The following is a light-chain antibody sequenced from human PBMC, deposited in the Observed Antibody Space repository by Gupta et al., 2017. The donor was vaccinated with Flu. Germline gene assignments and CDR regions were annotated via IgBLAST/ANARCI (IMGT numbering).Light chain of an antibody. Sequence: SPATLSWSPGERATLSCRASQNVDVYVAWFQQKPGQAPRLLIYDAANRATGIPARFSGSGSGTDFTLTISSLEPEDFAVYYCQQRRNWPTFGQGTKLETK. CDR3: QQRRNWPT. CDR2: DAA. CDR1: QNVDVY. V-gene: IGKV3-11*01. J-gene: IGKJ2*01.